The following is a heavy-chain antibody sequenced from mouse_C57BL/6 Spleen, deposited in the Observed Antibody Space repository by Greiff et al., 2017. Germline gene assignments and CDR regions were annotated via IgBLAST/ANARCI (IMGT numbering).Heavy chain of an antibody. D-gene: IGHD2-12*01. CDR2: IRSKSSNYAT. Sequence: EVKVVESGGGLVQPKGSLKLSCAASGFTFNTYAMHWVRQAPGKGLEWVARIRSKSSNYATYYSDSVKDRFTISRDDSQSMLYLQMNNLKTEDTAMYYCLNSNDGDWYFDVWGTGTTVTVSS. CDR1: GFTFNTYA. CDR3: LNSNDGDWYFDV. V-gene: IGHV10-3*01. J-gene: IGHJ1*03.